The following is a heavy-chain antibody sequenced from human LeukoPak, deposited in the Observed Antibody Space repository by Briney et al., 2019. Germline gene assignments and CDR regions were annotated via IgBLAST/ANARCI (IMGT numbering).Heavy chain of an antibody. J-gene: IGHJ3*02. CDR3: ARGPVGGATYYDGDAFDI. CDR1: GGSISSYY. CDR2: IDHSGSA. D-gene: IGHD1-26*01. V-gene: IGHV4-59*01. Sequence: SETLSLTCTVSGGSISSYYWSWLRQPPGKGLEWIGYIDHSGSASYNPSLKSRVTISVDTSKNQFSLKLSSVTAVDTAVYYCARGPVGGATYYDGDAFDIWGQGTMVTVSS.